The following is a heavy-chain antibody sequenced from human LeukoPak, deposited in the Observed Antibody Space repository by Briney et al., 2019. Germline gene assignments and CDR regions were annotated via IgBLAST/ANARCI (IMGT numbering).Heavy chain of an antibody. V-gene: IGHV3-23*01. CDR2: ISGSGGNT. Sequence: GGSLRLSCAASGFTFSNYAMSWVRRAPGKGLEWVSAISGSGGNTYYADSVKGRFTLSRDNSKNTLYLQMNSLRAEDTAVYYCAKSDWTSDYYYYFMDVWGKGTTVTVSS. CDR3: AKSDWTSDYYYYFMDV. J-gene: IGHJ6*03. CDR1: GFTFSNYA. D-gene: IGHD1-1*01.